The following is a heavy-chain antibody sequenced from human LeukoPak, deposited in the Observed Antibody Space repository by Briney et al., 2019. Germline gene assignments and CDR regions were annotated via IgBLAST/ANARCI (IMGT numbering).Heavy chain of an antibody. J-gene: IGHJ5*02. V-gene: IGHV4-4*07. D-gene: IGHD3-10*01. CDR2: IYTSGST. CDR3: GRVYYYIYGSGKCYWFDP. CDR1: GGSFSSYY. Sequence: SETLSLTCTVSGGSFSSYYWSWIRQPAGKGLEWIGRIYTSGSTNYNPSLKSRVTISVDTSKNKFSLKLSYMPAADTAVYYCGRVYYYIYGSGKCYWFDPCCQGTQVTVSS.